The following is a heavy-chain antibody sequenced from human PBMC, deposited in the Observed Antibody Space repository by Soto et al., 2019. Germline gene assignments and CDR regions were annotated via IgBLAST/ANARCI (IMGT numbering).Heavy chain of an antibody. D-gene: IGHD2-8*02. Sequence: QVRLQESGPRLVKPSETLSLTCTVSGGSMDKNYLSWIRQAPGKGLEWIGYIYYSGSTNYNPSLKGRVTMSLDTSENQFSLKLKSVTAADTAVYYCARADCTRAVCYYWFFDIWGRGTLVTVSS. CDR3: ARADCTRAVCYYWFFDI. CDR2: IYYSGST. J-gene: IGHJ2*01. CDR1: GGSMDKNY. V-gene: IGHV4-59*01.